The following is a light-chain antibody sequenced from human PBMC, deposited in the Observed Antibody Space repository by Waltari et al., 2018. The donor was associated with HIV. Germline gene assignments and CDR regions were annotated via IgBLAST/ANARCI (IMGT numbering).Light chain of an antibody. CDR2: RNS. CDR3: AAWDDTLSVL. V-gene: IGLV1-47*01. Sequence: QSVLPPPPSASATPAPRITISCSGSRDNFACRYQYWSGQLPGSAPILLIYRNSQRPSGIPDRFSGSKSGTSASLAISGIRSEDEADYYCAAWDDTLSVLFGGGTKLTVL. CDR1: RDNFACRY. J-gene: IGLJ2*01.